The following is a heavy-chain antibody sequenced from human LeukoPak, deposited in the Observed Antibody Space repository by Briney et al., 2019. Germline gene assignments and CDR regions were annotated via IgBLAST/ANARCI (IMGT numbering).Heavy chain of an antibody. CDR2: IIPTFGTA. V-gene: IGHV1-69*06. CDR1: GGTFSSYA. J-gene: IGHJ1*01. CDR3: ARTFGYSSGWYGDFQH. D-gene: IGHD6-19*01. Sequence: ASVKVSCKASGGTFSSYAISWVRQAPGQGREWMGGIIPTFGTANYAQKFQGRVTITADKSTSTAYMELSSLRSEDTAVYYCARTFGYSSGWYGDFQHWGQGTLVTVSS.